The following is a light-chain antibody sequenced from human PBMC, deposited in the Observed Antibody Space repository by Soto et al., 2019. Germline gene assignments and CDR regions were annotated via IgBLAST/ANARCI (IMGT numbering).Light chain of an antibody. J-gene: IGLJ3*02. CDR1: SSDVGAYNY. CDR3: ISYTSSSTWV. Sequence: SALTQPASVSGSPGQSITISCTGTSSDVGAYNYVSWYQQHPGKAPKLMIYEVSNRPSGVSDRFSGSRSGNTASLTISGLQAEDESDYYCISYTSSSTWVFGGGTKLTVL. CDR2: EVS. V-gene: IGLV2-14*01.